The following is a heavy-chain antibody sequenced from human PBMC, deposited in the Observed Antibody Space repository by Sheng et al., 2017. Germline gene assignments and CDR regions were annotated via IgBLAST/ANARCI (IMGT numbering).Heavy chain of an antibody. J-gene: IGHJ3*02. V-gene: IGHV1-69*01. CDR2: IIPVFGTP. Sequence: QVQLVQSGAEVKKPGSSVKVSCKTSGGIFNTYATSWVRQAPGQGLELMGGIIPVFGTPNYAQNFQGRVTITADESTSTVYMELRSLRSDDTAVYYCARRGTGVMAAFDIWGQGTMVTVSS. CDR3: ARRGTGVMAAFDI. D-gene: IGHD7-27*01. CDR1: GGIFNTYA.